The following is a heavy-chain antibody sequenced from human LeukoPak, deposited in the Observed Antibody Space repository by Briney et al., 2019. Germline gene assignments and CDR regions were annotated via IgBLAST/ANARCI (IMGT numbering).Heavy chain of an antibody. CDR1: GYTFTSYD. J-gene: IGHJ4*02. CDR3: ARAEGELLIDY. Sequence: ASVKVSCKASGYTFTSYDINRVRQATGQGLEWMGWMNPNSGNTGYAQKFQGRVTITRNTSISTAYMELSSLRSEDTAVYYCARAEGELLIDYWGQGTLVTVSS. D-gene: IGHD1-26*01. V-gene: IGHV1-8*03. CDR2: MNPNSGNT.